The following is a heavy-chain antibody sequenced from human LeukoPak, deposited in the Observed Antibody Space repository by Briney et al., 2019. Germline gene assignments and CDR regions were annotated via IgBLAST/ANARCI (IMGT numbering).Heavy chain of an antibody. D-gene: IGHD6-19*01. CDR2: IFDAGRT. J-gene: IGHJ4*02. V-gene: IGHV3-53*01. CDR3: AGATKWLAHDF. Sequence: QPGGSLRLSCAASGFTVSDTYMSWVRQAAGKGWEWVSTIFDAGRTTYGDSVKGRFTVSRDTYKNTLFLQMKCLRADDTAVYYCAGATKWLAHDFWGQGTLVTVSS. CDR1: GFTVSDTY.